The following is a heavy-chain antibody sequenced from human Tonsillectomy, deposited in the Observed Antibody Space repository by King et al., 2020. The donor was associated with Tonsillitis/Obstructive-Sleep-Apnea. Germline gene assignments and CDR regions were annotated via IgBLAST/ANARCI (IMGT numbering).Heavy chain of an antibody. CDR3: ARDIVLVAGGYAFVI. Sequence: VQLQESGPGLVKPSETLSLSCTVSGASISSYYWSWIRQPPGKGLEWIGYIYYSGSANYNPSLKSRVTMSVDRSKNQFSLKWSCVTAADTAVYYCARDIVLVAGGYAFVIWGQGPMVTVSS. V-gene: IGHV4-59*01. J-gene: IGHJ3*02. D-gene: IGHD6-19*01. CDR1: GASISSYY. CDR2: IYYSGSA.